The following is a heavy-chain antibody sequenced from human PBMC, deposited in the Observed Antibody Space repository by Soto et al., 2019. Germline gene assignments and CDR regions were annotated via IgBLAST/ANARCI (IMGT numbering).Heavy chain of an antibody. J-gene: IGHJ6*03. D-gene: IGHD3-3*01. CDR3: ARFVSGYNGDYYYYYYMDV. CDR2: IYYSGST. V-gene: IGHV4-59*01. Sequence: PSETLSLTCTVSGGSISSYYWSWIRQPPGKGLEWIGYIYYSGSTNYNPSLKSRVTISVDTSKNQFSLKLSSVTAADTAVYYCARFVSGYNGDYYYYYYMDVWGKGTMVTVSS. CDR1: GGSISSYY.